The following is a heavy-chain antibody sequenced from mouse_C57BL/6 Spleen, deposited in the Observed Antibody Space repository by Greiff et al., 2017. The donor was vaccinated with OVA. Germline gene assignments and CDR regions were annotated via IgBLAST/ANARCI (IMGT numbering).Heavy chain of an antibody. CDR1: GYTFTSYW. J-gene: IGHJ2*01. V-gene: IGHV1-61*01. CDR2: IYPSDSET. CDR3: AREGTTPNFDY. D-gene: IGHD1-1*01. Sequence: QVQLQQPGAELVRPGSSVKLSCKASGYTFTSYWMDWVKQRPGQGLEWIGNIYPSDSETHYNQKFKDKATLTVDKSSSTAYMQLSSLTSEDSAVYYCAREGTTPNFDYWGQGTTRTVSS.